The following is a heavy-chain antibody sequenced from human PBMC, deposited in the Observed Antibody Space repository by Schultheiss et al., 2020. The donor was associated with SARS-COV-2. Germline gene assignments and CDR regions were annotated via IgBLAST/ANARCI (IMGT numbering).Heavy chain of an antibody. D-gene: IGHD5-12*01. V-gene: IGHV1-2*02. J-gene: IGHJ4*02. Sequence: ASVKVSCKASGYTFTSYGISWVRQATGQGLEWMGWMNPNSGGTNYAQKFQGRVTMTRDTSISTAYMELSRLRSDDTAVYYCARDHSGYDCAIDYWGQGTLVTVSS. CDR3: ARDHSGYDCAIDY. CDR2: MNPNSGGT. CDR1: GYTFTSYG.